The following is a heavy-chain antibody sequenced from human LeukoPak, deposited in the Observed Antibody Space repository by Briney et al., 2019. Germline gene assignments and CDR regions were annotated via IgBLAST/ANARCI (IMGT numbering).Heavy chain of an antibody. J-gene: IGHJ6*03. V-gene: IGHV1-2*02. CDR3: ARDYYYGSGSSRYYYYYYMDV. CDR1: GYTFTGYY. CDR2: INPNSGGT. D-gene: IGHD3-10*01. Sequence: AASVKVSCKASGYTFTGYYMHWVRQAPGQGLEWMGWINPNSGGTNYAQKFQGRVTMTRDTSISTAYMELSRLRSDDTAVYYCARDYYYGSGSSRYYYYYYMDVWGKGTTVTISS.